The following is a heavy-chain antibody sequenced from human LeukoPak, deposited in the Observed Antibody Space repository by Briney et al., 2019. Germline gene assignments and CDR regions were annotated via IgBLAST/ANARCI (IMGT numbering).Heavy chain of an antibody. CDR3: ARGISRGYSYGYY. J-gene: IGHJ4*02. V-gene: IGHV4-34*01. CDR2: INHSRST. Sequence: SETLSLTCAVYGGSFSGYYWSWIRQPPGKGLEWIGEINHSRSTNYNPSLKSRVTISVDTSKNQFSLKLSSVTAADTAVYYCARGISRGYSYGYYWGQGTLVTVSS. D-gene: IGHD5-18*01. CDR1: GGSFSGYY.